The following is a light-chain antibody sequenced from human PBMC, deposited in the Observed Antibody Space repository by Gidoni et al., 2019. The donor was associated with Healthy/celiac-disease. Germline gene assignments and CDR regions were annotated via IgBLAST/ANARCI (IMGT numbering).Light chain of an antibody. CDR2: DAS. Sequence: EIVLTQSPATLSLSPGERATLSCRASQSVSSYLAWYQQKPGQAPRLLIYDASNSATGIPARFSGSGSGTDFTLTISSLEPEDFAVYYWQQRSNWPHTFXQXTRLEIK. CDR1: QSVSSY. CDR3: QQRSNWPHT. J-gene: IGKJ5*01. V-gene: IGKV3-11*01.